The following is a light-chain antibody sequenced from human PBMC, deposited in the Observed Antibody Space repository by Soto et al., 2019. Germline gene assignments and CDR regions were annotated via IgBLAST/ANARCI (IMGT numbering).Light chain of an antibody. J-gene: IGLJ2*01. V-gene: IGLV2-14*01. CDR3: SSYTSSGTVV. CDR1: SSDVGDYNY. Sequence: QSALTQPASVSGSPGQSITISCTGTSSDVGDYNYVSWYQQHPDKAPKLMIYEVSNWPSGVSSRFSGSKSGNTASLTISGLQAEDEADYYCSSYTSSGTVVFGGGTKVTVL. CDR2: EVS.